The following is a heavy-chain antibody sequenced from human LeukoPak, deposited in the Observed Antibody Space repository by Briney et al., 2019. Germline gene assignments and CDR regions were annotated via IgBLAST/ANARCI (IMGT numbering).Heavy chain of an antibody. J-gene: IGHJ4*02. Sequence: SETLSLTCTVSGYSISSGYYWGWIRQPPGKGLEWIGSIYHSGSTYYNPSLKSRVTISVDTSKNQFSLKLSSVTAADTAVYYCARVGPGSTVTFDYWGQGTLVTVSS. V-gene: IGHV4-38-2*02. D-gene: IGHD4-17*01. CDR2: IYHSGST. CDR3: ARVGPGSTVTFDY. CDR1: GYSISSGYY.